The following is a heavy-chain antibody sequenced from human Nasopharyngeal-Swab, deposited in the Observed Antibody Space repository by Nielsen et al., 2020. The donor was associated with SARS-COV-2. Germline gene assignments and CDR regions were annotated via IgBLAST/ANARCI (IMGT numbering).Heavy chain of an antibody. CDR1: GGTFSSYA. V-gene: IGHV1-69*13. CDR2: IIPIFGAA. CDR3: AREGYSSGWYHDAFDI. J-gene: IGHJ3*02. D-gene: IGHD6-19*01. Sequence: SVKVSCKASGGTFSSYAISWVRQAPGQGLEWMGGIIPIFGAANYAQKFQGRVTITADESTSTAYMELSSLRSEDTAVYYCAREGYSSGWYHDAFDIWGQGTMVTVSS.